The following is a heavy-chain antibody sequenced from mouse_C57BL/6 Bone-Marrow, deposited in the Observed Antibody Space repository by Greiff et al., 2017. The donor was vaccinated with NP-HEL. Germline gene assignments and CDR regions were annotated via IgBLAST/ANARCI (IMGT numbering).Heavy chain of an antibody. D-gene: IGHD2-10*01. Sequence: EVKLVESGGGLVKPGGSLKLSCAASGFTFSSYTMSWVRQTPEKRLEWVATISGGGGNTYYPDSVKGRFTISRDNAKNTLYLQMSSLRSEDTALYYCARPPYYGNYEGMDYWGQGTSVTVSS. V-gene: IGHV5-9*01. J-gene: IGHJ4*01. CDR2: ISGGGGNT. CDR1: GFTFSSYT. CDR3: ARPPYYGNYEGMDY.